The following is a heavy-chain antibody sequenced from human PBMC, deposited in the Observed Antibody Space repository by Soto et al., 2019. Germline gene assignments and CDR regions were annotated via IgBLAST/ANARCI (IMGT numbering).Heavy chain of an antibody. CDR1: GYVITSYA. Sequence: SVKASCKAPGYVITSYAMRWVHHAPGQRLEWMGWFDVGNGDTKYSQKFQDRVTITTDTSASTAYMELSSLRSEDTAVYYCARDESRPRSNLDYWGNGTPVTVSS. V-gene: IGHV1-3*01. CDR2: FDVGNGDT. J-gene: IGHJ4*01. CDR3: ARDESRPRSNLDY.